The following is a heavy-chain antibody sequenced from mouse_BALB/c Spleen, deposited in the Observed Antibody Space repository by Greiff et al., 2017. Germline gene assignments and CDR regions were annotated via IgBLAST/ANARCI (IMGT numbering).Heavy chain of an antibody. V-gene: IGHV1-14*01. D-gene: IGHD1-1*01. J-gene: IGHJ3*01. Sequence: EVKLVESGPELVKPGASVKMSCKASGYTFTSYVMHWVKQKPGQGLEWIGYINPYNDGTKYNEKFKGKATLTSDKSSSTAYMELSSLTSEDSAVYYCANYYGSSYGFAYWGQGTLVTVSA. CDR1: GYTFTSYV. CDR3: ANYYGSSYGFAY. CDR2: INPYNDGT.